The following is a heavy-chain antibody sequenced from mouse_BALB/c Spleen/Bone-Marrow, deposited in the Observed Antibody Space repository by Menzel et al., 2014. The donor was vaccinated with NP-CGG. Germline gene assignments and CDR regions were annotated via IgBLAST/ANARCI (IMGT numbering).Heavy chain of an antibody. Sequence: EVKLVESGGGLVQPGGSLKLSCATSGFTFSDYYMYWVRQTPEKRLEWVAYISNGGGSTYYPYTVKGRFTISRDNAKNTLYLQMSRLKSEDTAMYYCARHNYDETWFAYWGQGTLVTVSA. CDR3: ARHNYDETWFAY. CDR1: GFTFSDYY. D-gene: IGHD2-4*01. CDR2: ISNGGGST. J-gene: IGHJ3*01. V-gene: IGHV5-12*02.